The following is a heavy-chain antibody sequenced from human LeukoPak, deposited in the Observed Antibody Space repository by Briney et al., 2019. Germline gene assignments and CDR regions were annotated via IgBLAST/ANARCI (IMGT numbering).Heavy chain of an antibody. CDR2: VYYSGGT. J-gene: IGHJ3*02. D-gene: IGHD1-26*01. CDR3: ARGRNSGSYYVAFDI. V-gene: IGHV4-59*01. CDR1: GDSIGSYY. Sequence: SETLSLTCTVSGDSIGSYYWNWIRQPPGKGLEWIGYVYYSGGTNNPSLNSRVTISLDTSNNQFSLRLYSVAAVDTAVYYCARGRNSGSYYVAFDIWGQGTMVTVSS.